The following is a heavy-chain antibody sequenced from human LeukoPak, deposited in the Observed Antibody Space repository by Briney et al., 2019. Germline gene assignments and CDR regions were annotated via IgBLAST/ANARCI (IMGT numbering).Heavy chain of an antibody. D-gene: IGHD3-22*01. CDR2: INPNSGGT. J-gene: IGHJ4*02. V-gene: IGHV1-2*02. CDR3: ARDLGYYDRLDQFDC. CDR1: GYTFTGYY. Sequence: ASVKVSCKASGYTFTGYYIHWVRQAPGQGLEWMGWINPNSGGTNSAQQFQGRVTLTRDTSISTAYMELSRLRSDDTVVYYCARDLGYYDRLDQFDCWGQGTLVTVFS.